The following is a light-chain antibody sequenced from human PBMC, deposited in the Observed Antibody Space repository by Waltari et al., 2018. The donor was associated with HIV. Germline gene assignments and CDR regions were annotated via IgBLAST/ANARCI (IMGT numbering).Light chain of an antibody. CDR3: QSYDSSLPLV. CDR2: GNS. J-gene: IGLJ3*02. Sequence: QSVLTQPPSVSGAPGQRVTISCTGSSPNIGAGYDVHWYQQLPGTAPKLLIYGNSNRPSGVPDRFSGSKSGTSASLAITGLQAEDEADYYCQSYDSSLPLVFGGGTKLTVL. V-gene: IGLV1-40*01. CDR1: SPNIGAGYD.